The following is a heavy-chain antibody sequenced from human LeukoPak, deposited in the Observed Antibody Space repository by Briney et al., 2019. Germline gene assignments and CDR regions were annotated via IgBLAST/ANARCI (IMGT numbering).Heavy chain of an antibody. CDR2: IEQDGSEI. V-gene: IGHV3-7*01. Sequence: GGSLRLSCEASGVTFSSYWMNWVRLAPGKGLEWVANIEQDGSEIYYVDSVKGRFTISRDNSKNTLYLQMNSLRAEDTAVYYCARELGIVGANGAFDIWGQGTMVTVSS. J-gene: IGHJ3*02. CDR3: ARELGIVGANGAFDI. CDR1: GVTFSSYW. D-gene: IGHD1-26*01.